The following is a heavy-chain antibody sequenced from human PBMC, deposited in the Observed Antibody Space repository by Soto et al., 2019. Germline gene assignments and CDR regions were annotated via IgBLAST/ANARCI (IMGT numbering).Heavy chain of an antibody. CDR1: GDSISNYY. Sequence: QVQLQESGPGLVKPSETLSLTCTVSGDSISNYYWSWIRQPPGKGLEWIGYIHYSGNTNDNPSLKSRVTMSVDTSKNQLSLKLSSMTAADTAVYYCARDLGSGWPYWYFDLWGRGTLVTVSS. D-gene: IGHD6-19*01. CDR2: IHYSGNT. CDR3: ARDLGSGWPYWYFDL. J-gene: IGHJ2*01. V-gene: IGHV4-59*01.